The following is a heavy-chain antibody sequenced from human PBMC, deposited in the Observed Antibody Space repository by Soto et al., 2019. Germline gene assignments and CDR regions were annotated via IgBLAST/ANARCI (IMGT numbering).Heavy chain of an antibody. CDR1: GYTFTAYT. CDR2: INAANGAT. V-gene: IGHV1-3*01. J-gene: IGHJ4*02. Sequence: QVQFVQSGAEVKKPGASVKVSCKASGYTFTAYTIHWVRQAPGQSLEWMGWINAANGATKYSEKFQGRVTITRDTSARTAYMDLSSLSSKATAVYFCARVSFETSGFADYWGQGTLVTVSS. D-gene: IGHD5-12*01. CDR3: ARVSFETSGFADY.